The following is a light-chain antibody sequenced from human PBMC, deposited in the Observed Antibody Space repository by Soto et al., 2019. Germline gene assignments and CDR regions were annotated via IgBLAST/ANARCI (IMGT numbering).Light chain of an antibody. CDR1: SSDVGGYDY. CDR2: DVI. Sequence: QSVLTQSPSASGSPGESVTISCTGTSSDVGGYDYVSWYQQYPGKAPKLIIYDVIKRPSGVPDRFFGSKSGNTASLTVSGLQAEDEADYYCSSYGGNKLLFGGGTKLTVL. J-gene: IGLJ3*02. CDR3: SSYGGNKLL. V-gene: IGLV2-8*01.